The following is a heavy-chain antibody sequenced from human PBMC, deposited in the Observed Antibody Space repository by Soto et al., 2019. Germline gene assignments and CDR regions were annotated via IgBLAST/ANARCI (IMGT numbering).Heavy chain of an antibody. CDR2: IYSAGNT. CDR3: ARVFVVGGPTINYYYGMDV. Sequence: PGGSLRLSCAASGFTVSSNYMSWVRQAPGKGLEWISIIYSAGNTYYADSVKGRFTISRDNSKNTLYLQMNSLGAEDTAVYYCARVFVVGGPTINYYYGMDVWGQGTRVTVSS. V-gene: IGHV3-66*01. J-gene: IGHJ6*02. CDR1: GFTVSSNY. D-gene: IGHD1-26*01.